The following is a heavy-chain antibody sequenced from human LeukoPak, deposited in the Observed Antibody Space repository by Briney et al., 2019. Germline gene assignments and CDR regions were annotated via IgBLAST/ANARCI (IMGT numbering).Heavy chain of an antibody. Sequence: PGGSLRLSCAASGFTFSSYGMHWVRQAPGKGLEWVTGIWYDGSNKYYADSVKGRFTISRDNSKNTLYLQMNSLRAEDTAVCYCARGGTYYDFWSGYSYYYGMDVWGQGTTVTVSS. CDR3: ARGGTYYDFWSGYSYYYGMDV. CDR1: GFTFSSYG. V-gene: IGHV3-33*01. CDR2: IWYDGSNK. J-gene: IGHJ6*02. D-gene: IGHD3-3*01.